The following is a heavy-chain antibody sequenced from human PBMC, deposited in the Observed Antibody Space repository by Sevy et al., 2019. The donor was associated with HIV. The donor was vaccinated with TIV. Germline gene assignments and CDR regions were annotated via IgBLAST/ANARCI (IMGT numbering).Heavy chain of an antibody. CDR1: GGSISSYY. CDR2: IYYSGST. D-gene: IGHD3-10*01. CDR3: ARGLRYYDGSESLLYYYYYMDV. V-gene: IGHV4-59*01. Sequence: SETLSLTCTVSGGSISSYYWSWIRQPPGKGLEWIGYIYYSGSTNYNPSLKSRVTISVDTSKNQLSLKLSSVTPADTALYYCARGLRYYDGSESLLYYYYYMDVWGKGTTVTVSS. J-gene: IGHJ6*03.